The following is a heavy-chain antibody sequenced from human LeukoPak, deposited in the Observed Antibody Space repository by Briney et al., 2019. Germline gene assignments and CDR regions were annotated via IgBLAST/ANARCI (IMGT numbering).Heavy chain of an antibody. J-gene: IGHJ4*02. CDR1: GFTFSSYA. CDR3: ARRDLWYSSSWYYFDY. D-gene: IGHD6-13*01. V-gene: IGHV3-23*01. CDR2: ISGSGGST. Sequence: PGGSPRLSCAASGFTFSSYAMSWVRQAPGKGLEWVSAISGSGGSTYYADSVKGRFTISRDNSKNTLYLQMNSLRAEDTAVYYCARRDLWYSSSWYYFDYWGQGTLVTVSS.